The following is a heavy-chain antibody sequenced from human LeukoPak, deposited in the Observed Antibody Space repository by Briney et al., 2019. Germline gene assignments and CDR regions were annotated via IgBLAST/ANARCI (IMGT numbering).Heavy chain of an antibody. D-gene: IGHD6-13*01. V-gene: IGHV3-21*01. CDR3: AITGYSSSWYQPNYYYYGMDV. J-gene: IGHJ6*02. Sequence: GGSLRLSCAASGFTFSSYSMNWVRQAPGKGLEWVSSISSSSSYIYYADSVKGRFTISRDNAKDSLYLQMNSLRAEDTAVYYCAITGYSSSWYQPNYYYYGMDVWGQGTTVTVSS. CDR1: GFTFSSYS. CDR2: ISSSSSYI.